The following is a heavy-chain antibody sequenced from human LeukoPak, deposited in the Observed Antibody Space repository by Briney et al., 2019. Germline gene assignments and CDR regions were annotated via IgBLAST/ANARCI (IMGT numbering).Heavy chain of an antibody. CDR1: GFTFDDYA. Sequence: GRSLRLSCAASGFTFDDYAMHWVRQAPGKGLEWVSGISWNSGSIGYADSVKGRFTISRDNAKNSLYLQMNSLRAEDTALYYCAKGSPDVWGQGTTVTASS. V-gene: IGHV3-9*01. CDR3: AKGSPDV. CDR2: ISWNSGSI. J-gene: IGHJ6*02.